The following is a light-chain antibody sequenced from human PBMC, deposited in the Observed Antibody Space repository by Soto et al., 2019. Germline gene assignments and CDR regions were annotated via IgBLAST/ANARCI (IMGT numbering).Light chain of an antibody. V-gene: IGKV3-11*01. Sequence: EIVLTQYKATLSLSRGERATLSCRASQSVSSYLAWYQQKPGQAPRLLIYDASNRATGIPARFSGSGSGTDFTLTISSLEPEDFAVYYCQQRSNWPLITFGQVTRLEIK. CDR3: QQRSNWPLIT. J-gene: IGKJ5*01. CDR2: DAS. CDR1: QSVSSY.